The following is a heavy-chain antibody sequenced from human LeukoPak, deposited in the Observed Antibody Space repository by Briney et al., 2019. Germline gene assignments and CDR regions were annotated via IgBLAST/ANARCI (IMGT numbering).Heavy chain of an antibody. Sequence: ASVKVSCKASGYTFTSYDINWVRQATGQGLEWMGWMNPNSGNTGYAQKFQGRVTMTRNTSISTAYMELSSLRSEDTAVYYCARGRYYYDSSGLNWFDPWGPGTLVTVSS. CDR2: MNPNSGNT. CDR3: ARGRYYYDSSGLNWFDP. CDR1: GYTFTSYD. D-gene: IGHD3-22*01. V-gene: IGHV1-8*01. J-gene: IGHJ5*02.